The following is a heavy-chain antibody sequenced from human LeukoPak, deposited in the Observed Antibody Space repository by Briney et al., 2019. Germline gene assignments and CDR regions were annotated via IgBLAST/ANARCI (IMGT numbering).Heavy chain of an antibody. CDR3: ARASYEGGFDY. V-gene: IGHV3-30-3*01. D-gene: IGHD5-18*01. CDR1: GFTFSSYA. Sequence: GGSLRLSCAASGFTFSSYAMHWVRQAPGKGLEWVAVISYDGSNKYYADSVKGRFTISRDNSKNTLYLQMNSLRAEDTAVYYCARASYEGGFDYWGQGTLVTVSS. CDR2: ISYDGSNK. J-gene: IGHJ4*02.